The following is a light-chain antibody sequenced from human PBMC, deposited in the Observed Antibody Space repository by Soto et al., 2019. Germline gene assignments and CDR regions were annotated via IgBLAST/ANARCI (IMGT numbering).Light chain of an antibody. V-gene: IGKV3-15*01. CDR3: QQFDSWPPIT. CDR1: QTISTH. J-gene: IGKJ2*01. CDR2: GAS. Sequence: EVELTQSPVTLSVSGGARATLSCRSSQTISTHLAWYQQKPGQAPRLLIYGASTRATAVPARFSGSGSGTDFTLTIRRVQSEDAAVYYCQQFDSWPPITFGQGTKLEIK.